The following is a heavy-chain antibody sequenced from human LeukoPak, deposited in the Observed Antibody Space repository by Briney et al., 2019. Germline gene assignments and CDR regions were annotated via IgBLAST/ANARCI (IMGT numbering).Heavy chain of an antibody. CDR3: ALWRGDYVVLDY. D-gene: IGHD4-17*01. Sequence: PSETPSLTCTVSGGSISSGGYYWSWIRQHPGKGLEWIGYIYYSGSTYYNPSLKSRVTISVDTSKNQFSLKLSFVTAADTAVYYCALWRGDYVVLDYWGQGTLVTVSS. J-gene: IGHJ4*02. CDR2: IYYSGST. V-gene: IGHV4-31*03. CDR1: GGSISSGGYY.